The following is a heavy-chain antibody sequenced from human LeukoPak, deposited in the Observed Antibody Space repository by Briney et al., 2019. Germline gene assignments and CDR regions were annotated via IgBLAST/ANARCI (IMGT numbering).Heavy chain of an antibody. CDR1: GFTFSSYA. CDR2: ISGSGVTT. V-gene: IGHV3-23*01. CDR3: AKKVEVGATSPYSDFQD. D-gene: IGHD1-26*01. J-gene: IGHJ1*01. Sequence: GGSLRLSCVASGFTFSSYAMSWVRQAPGKGLEWVSAISGSGVTTHYAGSVKGRFSISRDNSKNTLYLQMNSLRAEDTALYYCAKKVEVGATSPYSDFQDWGQGTLVTVSS.